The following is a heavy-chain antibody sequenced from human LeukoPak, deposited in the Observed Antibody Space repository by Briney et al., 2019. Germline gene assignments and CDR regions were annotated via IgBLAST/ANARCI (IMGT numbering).Heavy chain of an antibody. J-gene: IGHJ4*02. CDR1: GFIFSTYW. CDR2: IKEDGSEK. D-gene: IGHD3-22*01. Sequence: GGSLRLSCAASGFIFSTYWMSWVRQAPGKGLEWVANIKEDGSEKYYGDSVKGRLTISRGNAKNSLYLQMNSLRAEDTAVYYCARDSSGYQWGQGTLVTVSS. V-gene: IGHV3-7*01. CDR3: ARDSSGYQ.